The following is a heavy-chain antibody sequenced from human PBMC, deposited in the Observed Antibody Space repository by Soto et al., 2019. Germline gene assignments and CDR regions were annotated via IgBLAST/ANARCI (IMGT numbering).Heavy chain of an antibody. V-gene: IGHV1-69*13. CDR1: GGTFSSYA. J-gene: IGHJ1*01. Sequence: SVKVSCKSSGGTFSSYAISWVRQAPGQGLEWMGGIIPIFGTADYAQKFQGRVTITADESTSTAYMELSSLRSEDTAVYYCATPEAERITMIAQVPQVDFQHWGQGTLVTVSS. CDR3: ATPEAERITMIAQVPQVDFQH. D-gene: IGHD3-22*01. CDR2: IIPIFGTA.